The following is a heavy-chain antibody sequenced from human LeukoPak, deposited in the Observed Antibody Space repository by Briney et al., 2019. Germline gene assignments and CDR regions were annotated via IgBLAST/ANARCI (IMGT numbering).Heavy chain of an antibody. V-gene: IGHV1-8*03. CDR1: GYTFARYD. D-gene: IGHD3-10*01. CDR3: GRDRTSGTYNWFDP. CDR2: MNPNSGNT. J-gene: IGHJ5*02. Sequence: GASVKVSCKASGYTFARYDINWVRQATGQGLEWMGWMNPNSGNTGYAQKFQGRVTITKNTSISTAYMELSSLRSEDTAIFYCGRDRTSGTYNWFDPWGQGTLVTVSS.